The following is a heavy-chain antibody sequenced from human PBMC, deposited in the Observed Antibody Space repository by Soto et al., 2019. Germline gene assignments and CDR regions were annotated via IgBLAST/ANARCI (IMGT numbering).Heavy chain of an antibody. CDR2: ISGSGGST. CDR1: GFTLTNNG. CDR3: AFLGYCSGGSCSSRRAFDI. V-gene: IGHV3-23*01. J-gene: IGHJ3*02. D-gene: IGHD2-15*01. Sequence: SGGSLRLSCVASGFTLTNNGMHWVRQSPGQGLEWVSAISGSGGSTYYADSVKGRFTTSRDNSKNTLYLQMNSLRAEDTAVYYCAFLGYCSGGSCSSRRAFDIWGQGTMVTVSS.